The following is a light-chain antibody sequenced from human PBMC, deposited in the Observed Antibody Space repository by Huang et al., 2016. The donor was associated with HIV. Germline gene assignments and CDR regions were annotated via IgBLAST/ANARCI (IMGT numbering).Light chain of an antibody. CDR1: QSVSGN. CDR3: QQYYNRPPYT. CDR2: GAS. Sequence: EIVMTQSPATLSVSPGERVTLFCRASQSVSGNLAWYQQKPGQAPRLLIYGASSRPTGIPARFSGSGSGTEFTLTISSLQSEDFAVYYCQQYYNRPPYTFGQGTKLGIK. J-gene: IGKJ2*01. V-gene: IGKV3-15*01.